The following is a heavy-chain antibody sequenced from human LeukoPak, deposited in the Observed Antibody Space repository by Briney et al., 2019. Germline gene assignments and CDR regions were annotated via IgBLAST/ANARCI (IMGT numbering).Heavy chain of an antibody. V-gene: IGHV5-51*01. CDR2: IYPGDSDT. CDR3: ARRQNYDSSGYYYVGHAFDI. D-gene: IGHD3-22*01. CDR1: GYSFTSYW. J-gene: IGHJ3*02. Sequence: GESLKISCKGSGYSFTSYWIGWVRQMPGKGLEWMGIIYPGDSDTRYSPSFQGQVTISADKSISTAYLQWSSLEASDTAMYYCARRQNYDSSGYYYVGHAFDIWGQGTMVTVSS.